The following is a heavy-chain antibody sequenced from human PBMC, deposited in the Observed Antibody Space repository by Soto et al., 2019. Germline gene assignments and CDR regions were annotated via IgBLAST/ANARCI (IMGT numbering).Heavy chain of an antibody. Sequence: SETLSLTCAVYGVSLSGNYWSWVRQFPGEGLEWIGQINYGGNTNYNPSLESRVTMSIDTSDKSLSLKLTSVTAADTAMYYCARRPDGFDIWGQGTMVTVSS. CDR3: ARRPDGFDI. V-gene: IGHV4-34*01. CDR1: GVSLSGNY. CDR2: INYGGNT. J-gene: IGHJ3*02.